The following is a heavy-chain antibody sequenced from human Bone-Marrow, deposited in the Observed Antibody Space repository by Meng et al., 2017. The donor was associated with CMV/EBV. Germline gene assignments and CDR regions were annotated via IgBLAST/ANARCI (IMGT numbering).Heavy chain of an antibody. J-gene: IGHJ4*02. CDR1: GFTFTTYW. D-gene: IGHD3-3*01. V-gene: IGHV3-7*01. CDR2: IKQDGGEE. CDR3: TRDRRGGIYDFPDY. Sequence: GESLKISCAASGFTFTTYWMSWVRQAPGKGLEWVANIKQDGGEEYYVDSVKGRFAISRDNTKNSPYLQMNSLRVEDTAVYYCTRDRRGGIYDFPDYWGQGTLVTVSS.